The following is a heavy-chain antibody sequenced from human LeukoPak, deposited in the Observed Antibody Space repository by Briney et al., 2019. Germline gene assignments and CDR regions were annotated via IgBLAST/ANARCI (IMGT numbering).Heavy chain of an antibody. Sequence: PGRSLRLSCAASGFTFSTYGMHWVRQAPGKGLEWVAVISYDGNDKYYADSVKGRFTISRDNSKNTFNLQMNSLRAEDTALYFCAKDSCSGYNSQDYWGQGTLVTVSS. CDR1: GFTFSTYG. J-gene: IGHJ4*02. V-gene: IGHV3-30*18. D-gene: IGHD5-12*01. CDR3: AKDSCSGYNSQDY. CDR2: ISYDGNDK.